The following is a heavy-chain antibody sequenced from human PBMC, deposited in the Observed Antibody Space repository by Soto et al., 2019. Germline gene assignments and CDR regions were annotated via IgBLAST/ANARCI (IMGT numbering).Heavy chain of an antibody. CDR1: GYSFTSYW. D-gene: IGHD3-22*01. CDR3: ARQYYYDSSGYLFDY. J-gene: IGHJ4*02. CDR2: IYPGDSDT. Sequence: PRESLKISCKGSGYSFTSYWIGWVRQMPGKGLEWMGIIYPGDSDTRYSPSFQGHVTISADKSISTAYLQWSSLKASDTAMYYCARQYYYDSSGYLFDYWGQGTLVTVSS. V-gene: IGHV5-51*01.